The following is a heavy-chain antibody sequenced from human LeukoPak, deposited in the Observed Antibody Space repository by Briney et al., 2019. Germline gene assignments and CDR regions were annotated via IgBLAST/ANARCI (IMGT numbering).Heavy chain of an antibody. CDR2: IYSSGST. CDR1: GGSITSYS. Sequence: SETLSLTCTVSGGSITSYSWSWIRQPPGKGLEWIGYIYSSGSTTYNPSLKSRVTISVDTSKNQFSLKLTSVTAADTAVYYCARRAVAENYFDYWGQGTLVTDSS. D-gene: IGHD6-19*01. V-gene: IGHV4-59*08. CDR3: ARRAVAENYFDY. J-gene: IGHJ4*02.